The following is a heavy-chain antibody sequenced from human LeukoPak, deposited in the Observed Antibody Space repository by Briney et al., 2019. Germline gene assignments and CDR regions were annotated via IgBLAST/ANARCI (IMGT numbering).Heavy chain of an antibody. J-gene: IGHJ6*02. V-gene: IGHV3-23*01. D-gene: IGHD3-3*01. CDR1: GFTFSSYA. Sequence: PGGSLRLSCAASGFTFSSYAMSWVRQAPGKGLEWVSAISGSGGSTYYADSVKGRFTISRDNAKNSLYLQMNSLRAEDTAVYYCARGPHYDFWSGYYGYYYGMDVWGQGTTVTVSS. CDR3: ARGPHYDFWSGYYGYYYGMDV. CDR2: ISGSGGST.